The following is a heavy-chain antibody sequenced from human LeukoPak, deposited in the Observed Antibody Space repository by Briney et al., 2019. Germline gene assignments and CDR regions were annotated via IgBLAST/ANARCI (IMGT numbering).Heavy chain of an antibody. CDR3: ARDAEWPVKGYFDL. CDR1: GFTFSSYG. J-gene: IGHJ2*01. V-gene: IGHV3-30*03. Sequence: GGSLRLSCAASGFTFSSYGMHWVRQAPGKGLEWVAVISYDGSNKYYADSVKGRFTISRDNSKNTLYLQMNSLRAEDTAVYYCARDAEWPVKGYFDLWGRGTLVTVSS. CDR2: ISYDGSNK. D-gene: IGHD6-19*01.